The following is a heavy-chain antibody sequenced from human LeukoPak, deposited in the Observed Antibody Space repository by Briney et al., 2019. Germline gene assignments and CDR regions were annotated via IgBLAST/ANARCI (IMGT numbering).Heavy chain of an antibody. CDR3: AKVGQDDTSGWHYYFDY. D-gene: IGHD6-19*01. J-gene: IGHJ4*02. CDR1: GFTFSSYA. Sequence: GPLRLSCAASGFTFSSYAMSWVRQAPGKGLEWVSAISGSGGNTYYADSVKGRFTISRDNSKNTLYLQMNSLRAEDTAVYYCAKVGQDDTSGWHYYFDYWGQGTLVTVSS. V-gene: IGHV3-23*01. CDR2: ISGSGGNT.